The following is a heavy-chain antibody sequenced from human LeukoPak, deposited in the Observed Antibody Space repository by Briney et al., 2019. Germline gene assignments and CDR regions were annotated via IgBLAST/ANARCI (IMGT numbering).Heavy chain of an antibody. CDR3: AKSASAYYYMDV. Sequence: PGRSLRLSCAASGFTFRTYAMHWVRQAPGKGLEWVAFMSHDGVKMFHADSVKGRFTISRDNSKNTLYLQMNSLRAEDTAVYYCAKSASAYYYMDVWGKGTTVTVSS. J-gene: IGHJ6*03. V-gene: IGHV3-30*18. CDR1: GFTFRTYA. D-gene: IGHD4/OR15-4a*01. CDR2: MSHDGVKM.